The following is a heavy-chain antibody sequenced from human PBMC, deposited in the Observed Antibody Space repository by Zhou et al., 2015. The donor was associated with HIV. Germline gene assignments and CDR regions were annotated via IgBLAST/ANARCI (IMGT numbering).Heavy chain of an antibody. CDR1: GFNFSDYY. CDR3: VRDRLGGAFDY. D-gene: IGHD3-10*01. J-gene: IGHJ4*02. V-gene: IGHV3-11*04. CDR2: ISSSGTTI. Sequence: QVQLVESGGGLVKPGGSLRLSCAASGFNFSDYYMSWIRQTPGKGLEWVSYISSSGTTIYYADSVKGRFTISRDNARDSLYLQMDSLRAEDTALYYCVRDRLGGAFDYWGQGTLVSVSP.